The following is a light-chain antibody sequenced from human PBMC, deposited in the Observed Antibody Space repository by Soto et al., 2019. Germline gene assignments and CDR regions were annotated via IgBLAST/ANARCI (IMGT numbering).Light chain of an antibody. Sequence: QSALTQHASVSGSPGQSITISCTGTSSDVGGYNYVSWYQQHPGKAPKLMIYDVSNRPSGVSNRFSGSKSGNTASLTISGLQAEDEADYYCSSYTSSSPLAVFGTGTKVTVL. V-gene: IGLV2-14*01. CDR3: SSYTSSSPLAV. CDR1: SSDVGGYNY. J-gene: IGLJ1*01. CDR2: DVS.